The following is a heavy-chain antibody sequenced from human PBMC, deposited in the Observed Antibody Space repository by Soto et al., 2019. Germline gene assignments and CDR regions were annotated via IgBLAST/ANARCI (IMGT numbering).Heavy chain of an antibody. CDR1: AFNFSCSS. D-gene: IGHD3-3*01. Sequence: GGSLRLSCASSAFNFSCSSMSWVRQAPGKGLHWVSGISRTGGRTFYTDSVKGRFTISRDNSDNTLHMQMNRLRVEDTALYYCAKYDFWRLDYWGQGIVVTVXS. V-gene: IGHV3-23*01. CDR2: ISRTGGRT. J-gene: IGHJ4*02. CDR3: AKYDFWRLDY.